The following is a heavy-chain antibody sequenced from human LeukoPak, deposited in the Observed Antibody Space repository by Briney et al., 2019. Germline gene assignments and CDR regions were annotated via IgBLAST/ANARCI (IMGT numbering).Heavy chain of an antibody. CDR1: GGSISSYY. Sequence: PSETLSLTCTVSGGSISSYYWSWIRQPPGKGLEWIGYIYYSGSTNYNPSLKSRVTISVDTSKNQFSLKLSSVTAADTAVYYCARVGQLAPYGMDVWGQGTTVTVSS. CDR2: IYYSGST. J-gene: IGHJ6*02. D-gene: IGHD6-13*01. V-gene: IGHV4-59*01. CDR3: ARVGQLAPYGMDV.